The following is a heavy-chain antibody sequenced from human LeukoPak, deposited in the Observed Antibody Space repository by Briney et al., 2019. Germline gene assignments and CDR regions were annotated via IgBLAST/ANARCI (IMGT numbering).Heavy chain of an antibody. CDR3: ARDIVVATGFYYYYMDV. CDR1: GFTFSSYS. J-gene: IGHJ6*03. V-gene: IGHV3-21*01. D-gene: IGHD2-21*01. CDR2: ISSGSSYI. Sequence: GGSLRPSCAASGFTFSSYSINWVRQAPGKGLEWVSSISSGSSYIYYADSVKGRFTISRDNAKNSLYLQMNSLRAEDTAVYYCARDIVVATGFYYYYMDVWGKGTTVTVSS.